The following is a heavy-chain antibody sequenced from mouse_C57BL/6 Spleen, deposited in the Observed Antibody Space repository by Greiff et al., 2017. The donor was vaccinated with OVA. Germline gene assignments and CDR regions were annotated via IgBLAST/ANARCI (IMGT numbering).Heavy chain of an antibody. V-gene: IGHV1-54*01. CDR3: ARSGDDGYYRGYFDV. D-gene: IGHD2-3*01. Sequence: QVQLKQSGAELVRPGTSVKVSCKASGYAFTNYLIEWVKQRPGQGLEWIGVINPGSGGTNYNEKFKGKATLTADKSSSTAYMQLSSLTSEDSAVYFCARSGDDGYYRGYFDVWGTGTTVTVSS. CDR1: GYAFTNYL. CDR2: INPGSGGT. J-gene: IGHJ1*03.